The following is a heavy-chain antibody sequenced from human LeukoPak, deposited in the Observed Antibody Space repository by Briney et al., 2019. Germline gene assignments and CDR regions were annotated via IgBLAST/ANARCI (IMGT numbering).Heavy chain of an antibody. V-gene: IGHV3-30*18. CDR2: ISYDGSNK. Sequence: GGSLRLSCAASGFTFSSYGMHWVRQAPGKGLEWVAVISYDGSNKYYADSVKGRFTISRDNSKNTLYLQMNSLRAEDTAVYYCAKGDSSSWYTYYYYGMDVWGKGTTVTVSS. CDR1: GFTFSSYG. D-gene: IGHD6-13*01. CDR3: AKGDSSSWYTYYYYGMDV. J-gene: IGHJ6*04.